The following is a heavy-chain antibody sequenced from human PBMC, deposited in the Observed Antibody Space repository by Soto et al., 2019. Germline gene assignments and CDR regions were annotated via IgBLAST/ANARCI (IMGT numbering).Heavy chain of an antibody. CDR3: ARGRHVSYDSWSGYYYYFDY. J-gene: IGHJ4*02. CDR2: IYYSGST. Sequence: SETLSLTCTVSGGSISSYYWSWIRQPPGKGLEWIGYIYYSGSTNYNPSLKSRVTISVDTSKNQFSLKLSSVTAADTAMYYCARGRHVSYDSWSGYYYYFDYWGQGTLVTVSS. CDR1: GGSISSYY. V-gene: IGHV4-59*01. D-gene: IGHD3-3*01.